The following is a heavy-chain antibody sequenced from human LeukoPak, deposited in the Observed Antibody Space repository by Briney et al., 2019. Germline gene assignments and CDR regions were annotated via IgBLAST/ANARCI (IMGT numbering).Heavy chain of an antibody. CDR3: LGYCSGGNCSSGAY. Sequence: VGSLRLSCAASGFTFSSYVIHWGRQAPGSGLEGLAIICYDGSIRYYADTVKGPFIISRDNSTRPMYMQLNSLRVEATATYCCLGYCSGGNCSSGAYWGQGTLVTVSS. CDR1: GFTFSSYV. V-gene: IGHV3-33*01. J-gene: IGHJ4*02. CDR2: ICYDGSIR. D-gene: IGHD2-15*01.